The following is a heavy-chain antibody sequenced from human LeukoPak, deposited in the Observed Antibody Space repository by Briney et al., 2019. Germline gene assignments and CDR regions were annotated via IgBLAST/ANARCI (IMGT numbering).Heavy chain of an antibody. D-gene: IGHD6-19*01. CDR2: IYYSGGT. CDR1: GGSISSIIYY. J-gene: IGHJ4*02. Sequence: SETLSLTCSVSGGSISSIIYYWGWIRLPPGKGLEWIGSIYYSGGTYYNPSLKSRVTISVDTSKNQFSLKLSSVTAADTAVYYCARGPNSGWSGTSFDYWGQGTLVTVSS. V-gene: IGHV4-39*07. CDR3: ARGPNSGWSGTSFDY.